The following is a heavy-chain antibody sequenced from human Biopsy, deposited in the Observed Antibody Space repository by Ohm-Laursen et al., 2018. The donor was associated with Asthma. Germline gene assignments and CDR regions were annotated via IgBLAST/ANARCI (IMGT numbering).Heavy chain of an antibody. Sequence: SLRLSCAASGFAVSRDHMFWVRQAPGKGLEWVSVIYSGWTSHTADSVRGRFTISRDYSKNTLYLQMHSLRAEDTAVYYCVRGDSSNWSHYYFDYWGQGTLVTVSS. CDR1: GFAVSRDH. CDR2: IYSGWTS. D-gene: IGHD3-22*01. J-gene: IGHJ4*02. V-gene: IGHV3-53*01. CDR3: VRGDSSNWSHYYFDY.